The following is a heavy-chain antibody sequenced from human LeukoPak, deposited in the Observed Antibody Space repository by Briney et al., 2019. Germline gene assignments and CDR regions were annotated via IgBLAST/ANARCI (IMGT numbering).Heavy chain of an antibody. CDR2: INPNSGGT. Sequence: ASVKVSCKASGYTFTGYYMLWVRQAPGQGLEWMGWINPNSGGTNYAQKFQGTVTMTRDTSISTAYMELSRLRSDDTAVYYCARASYGRSNTPPDYWGQGTLVTVSS. V-gene: IGHV1-2*02. D-gene: IGHD4-17*01. CDR1: GYTFTGYY. CDR3: ARASYGRSNTPPDY. J-gene: IGHJ4*02.